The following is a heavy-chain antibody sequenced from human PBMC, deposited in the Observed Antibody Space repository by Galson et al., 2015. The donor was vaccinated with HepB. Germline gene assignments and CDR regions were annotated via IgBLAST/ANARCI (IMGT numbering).Heavy chain of an antibody. CDR3: AREFGGEDTAMATFYFDY. J-gene: IGHJ4*02. Sequence: SLRLSCAASGFTFSSYAMHWVRQAPGKGLEWVAVISYDGSNKYYADSVKGRFTTSRDNSKNTLYLQMNSLRAEDTAVYYCAREFGGEDTAMATFYFDYWGQGTLVTVSS. D-gene: IGHD5-18*01. V-gene: IGHV3-30-3*01. CDR1: GFTFSSYA. CDR2: ISYDGSNK.